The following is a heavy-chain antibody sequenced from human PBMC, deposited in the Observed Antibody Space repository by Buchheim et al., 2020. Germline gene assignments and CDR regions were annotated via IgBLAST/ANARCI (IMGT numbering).Heavy chain of an antibody. Sequence: QVQLQESGPGLVKPSGTLSLTCAVSGGSINSNNWWSWVRQHPGKGLEWIGEIYHTGSTNYNPSLKSRVTISLDKSKNQFSLKLTSVSAADTAVYYCATTNSYYYYMDVWGKGTT. J-gene: IGHJ6*03. CDR1: GGSINSNNW. D-gene: IGHD2-2*01. V-gene: IGHV4-4*02. CDR2: IYHTGST. CDR3: ATTNSYYYYMDV.